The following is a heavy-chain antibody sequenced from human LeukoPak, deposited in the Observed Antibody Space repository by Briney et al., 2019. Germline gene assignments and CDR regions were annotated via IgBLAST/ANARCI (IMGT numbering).Heavy chain of an antibody. CDR1: GYSFTIYW. CDR3: ARLEESNSWPSYYDYYYMDV. D-gene: IGHD3-3*01. J-gene: IGHJ6*03. V-gene: IGHV5-51*01. CDR2: IYPGDSDT. Sequence: GESLKISCKDSGYSFTIYWIAWVRQMPGKGLEWMGIIYPGDSDTTYSPSFQGQVTFSADKSISTAYLQWSSLEASDTAMYYCARLEESNSWPSYYDYYYMDVWGKGTTVTISS.